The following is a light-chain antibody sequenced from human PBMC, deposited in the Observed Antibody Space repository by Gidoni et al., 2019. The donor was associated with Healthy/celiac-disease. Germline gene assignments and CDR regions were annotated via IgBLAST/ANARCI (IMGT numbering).Light chain of an antibody. CDR2: WAS. V-gene: IGKV4-1*01. Sequence: DIVMTQSPDSLAVSLGERASINCKSSQSVLYNSNNKNYLAWYQQQPGQPPKLLIYWASTRESGVPDRFSGSGSGTEFTLTISSLQAEDVAVYYCQQYYSIPLTFGGGTKVQIK. CDR1: QSVLYNSNNKNY. CDR3: QQYYSIPLT. J-gene: IGKJ4*01.